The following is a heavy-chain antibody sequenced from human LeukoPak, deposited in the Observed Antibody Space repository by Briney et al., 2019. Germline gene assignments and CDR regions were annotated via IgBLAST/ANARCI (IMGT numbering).Heavy chain of an antibody. CDR2: VSADGSST. V-gene: IGHV3-74*01. D-gene: IGHD2/OR15-2a*01. CDR3: ARGPINSHPGT. J-gene: IGHJ5*02. Sequence: GGSLRLSCAASGFTFSTYWMHWVRQAPGKGLVWVSRVSADGSSTTSADSVKGRFTISRDNAKNTLYLQMNSLRAEDTVIYYCARGPINSHPGTWGQGTLVTVSS. CDR1: GFTFSTYW.